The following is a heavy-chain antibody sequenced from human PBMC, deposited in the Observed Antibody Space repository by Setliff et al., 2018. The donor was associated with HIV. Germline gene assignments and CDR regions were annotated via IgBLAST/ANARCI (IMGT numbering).Heavy chain of an antibody. J-gene: IGHJ4*02. D-gene: IGHD6-19*01. V-gene: IGHV3-21*06. CDR3: ARLGAVAVRSAFDY. CDR1: GFTFSSYS. CDR2: SSSSSSYT. Sequence: AGGSLRLSCAASGFTFSSYSMNWVRQAPGKGLEWVSSSSSSSSYTNYADSVRGRFTISRDSAKNSLYLQMDSLRAEDTAVYYCARLGAVAVRSAFDYWGQGTLVTVSS.